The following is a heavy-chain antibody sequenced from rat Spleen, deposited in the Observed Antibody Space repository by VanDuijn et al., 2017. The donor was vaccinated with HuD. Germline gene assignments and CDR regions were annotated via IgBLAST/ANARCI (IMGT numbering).Heavy chain of an antibody. CDR1: GFTFSDYY. CDR2: ISYDGLGT. V-gene: IGHV5-29*01. D-gene: IGHD2-1*01. J-gene: IGHJ2*01. Sequence: EVQLVESGGGLVQPGRSLNLSCAASGFTFSDYYMAWVSQAPTKGLEWVAIISYDGLGTYYRDSVKGRFTISRDNPKSTLYLQMDSLGSEDTATYYCARRYDFDYWGQGVMVTVSS. CDR3: ARRYDFDY.